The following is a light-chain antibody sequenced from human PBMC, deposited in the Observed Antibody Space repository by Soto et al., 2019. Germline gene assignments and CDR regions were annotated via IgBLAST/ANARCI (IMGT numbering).Light chain of an antibody. J-gene: IGKJ5*01. CDR2: SAS. Sequence: DIQMTQGPSALSASVGDSVTITCLASQSISPYLNWYQQKPGKAPNLLIYSASILESGVPSRFSGSGSGTDFTLTISSLQPEDFATYFCQQSYSRPRTFGQGPRLEIK. V-gene: IGKV1-39*01. CDR1: QSISPY. CDR3: QQSYSRPRT.